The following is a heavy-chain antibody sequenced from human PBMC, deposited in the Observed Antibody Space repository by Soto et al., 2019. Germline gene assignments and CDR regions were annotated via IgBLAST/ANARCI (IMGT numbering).Heavy chain of an antibody. V-gene: IGHV4-34*01. Sequence: SETLSPTCAFYGGSFSGYYWSWIRQPPGKGLEWIGEINHSGSTNYNPSLKSRVTISVDTSKNQFSLKLSSVTAADTAVYYCARGLITMVRGPYYYGMDVWGQGTTVTVSS. D-gene: IGHD3-10*01. J-gene: IGHJ6*02. CDR2: INHSGST. CDR3: ARGLITMVRGPYYYGMDV. CDR1: GGSFSGYY.